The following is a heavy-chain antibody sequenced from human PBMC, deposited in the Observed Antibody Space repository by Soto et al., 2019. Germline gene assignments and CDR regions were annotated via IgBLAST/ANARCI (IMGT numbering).Heavy chain of an antibody. D-gene: IGHD2-2*01. CDR2: ISAYNGNT. CDR3: ARDQGAIVVVPAAITYY. V-gene: IGHV1-18*04. J-gene: IGHJ4*02. CDR1: GYTFTSYG. Sequence: ASVKVSCKASGYTFTSYGISWVRQAPGQGLEWMGWISAYNGNTNYAQKLQGRATMTTDTSTSTAYMELRSLRSDDTAVYYCARDQGAIVVVPAAITYYWGQGTLVTVSS.